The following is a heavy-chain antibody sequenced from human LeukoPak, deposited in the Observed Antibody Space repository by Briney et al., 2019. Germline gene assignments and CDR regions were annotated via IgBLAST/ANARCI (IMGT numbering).Heavy chain of an antibody. J-gene: IGHJ5*02. CDR1: GFTFSSYA. CDR3: ARLENGWWGLNT. D-gene: IGHD1-26*01. V-gene: IGHV3-23*01. Sequence: GGSLRLSCAASGFTFSSYAMSWVRQAPGKGLEWVSAISGSGGSTYYADSLKGRVTISRDNSKNTLYLNMNGLRAEDTAVFYCARLENGWWGLNTWGQGPLVTVSS. CDR2: ISGSGGST.